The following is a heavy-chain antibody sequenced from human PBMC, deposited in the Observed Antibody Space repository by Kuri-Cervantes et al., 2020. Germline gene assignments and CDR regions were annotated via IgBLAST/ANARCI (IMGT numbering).Heavy chain of an antibody. Sequence: GGSLRLSCAASGFTFSNAWMSWVRQAPGKGLEWVGHGKSKTDGGTTDYAAPVKGRFTLSRDDSKNSLYLQMNSLKTEDTAVYYCARGGRWHDFWSRTYYYFYYMDVWGKGTTVTVSS. J-gene: IGHJ6*03. CDR1: GFTFSNAW. CDR2: GKSKTDGGTT. V-gene: IGHV3-15*01. D-gene: IGHD3-3*01. CDR3: ARGGRWHDFWSRTYYYFYYMDV.